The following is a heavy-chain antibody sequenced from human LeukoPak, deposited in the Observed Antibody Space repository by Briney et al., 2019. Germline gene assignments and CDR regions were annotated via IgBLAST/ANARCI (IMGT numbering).Heavy chain of an antibody. V-gene: IGHV1-69*13. CDR2: IIPIFGTA. J-gene: IGHJ4*02. D-gene: IGHD7-27*01. Sequence: SVKVSCKASGGTFSSYAISWVRQAPGQGLEWMGGIIPIFGTANYAQKFQGRVTITADESTSTAYMELSSLRSEDTAVYYCARGSNWGETPFDYWGQGTLVTVSS. CDR1: GGTFSSYA. CDR3: ARGSNWGETPFDY.